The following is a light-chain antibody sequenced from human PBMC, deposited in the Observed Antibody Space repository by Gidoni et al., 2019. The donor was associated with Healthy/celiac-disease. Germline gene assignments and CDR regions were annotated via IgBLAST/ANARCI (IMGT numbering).Light chain of an antibody. CDR1: QSISSY. CDR2: AAS. Sequence: DIQMTQSPSSLSASVGDRVTITCRASQSISSYLNWYQQKPGKAPKLLIYAASSLQSGFPSRFSCSGSGTDFTLTISSLQPEDFATYYCQQSYSTPWTFGQGTKVEIK. V-gene: IGKV1-39*01. CDR3: QQSYSTPWT. J-gene: IGKJ1*01.